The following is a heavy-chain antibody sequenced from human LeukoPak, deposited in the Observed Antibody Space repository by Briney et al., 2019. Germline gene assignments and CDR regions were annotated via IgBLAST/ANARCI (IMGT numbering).Heavy chain of an antibody. V-gene: IGHV3-15*01. CDR1: GFPFSRGW. J-gene: IGHJ3*01. CDR3: TTYNDRDAFNV. D-gene: IGHD1-14*01. Sequence: PGGSLRLSCAGSGFPFSRGWMSWVRQAPGKGLEWVGRIKNKIDGGTTDDAAPVKGRFTISRDDSKNTLYLQMNSLKTEDTAVYYCTTYNDRDAFNVWGQGTMVTVSP. CDR2: IKNKIDGGTT.